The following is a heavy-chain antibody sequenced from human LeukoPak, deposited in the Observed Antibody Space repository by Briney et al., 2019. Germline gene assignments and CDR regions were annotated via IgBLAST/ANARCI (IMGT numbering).Heavy chain of an antibody. J-gene: IGHJ4*02. D-gene: IGHD6-13*01. CDR2: INSDGTGT. Sequence: GSRRLSCAASGFTFRSCWMHWVSQAPGKGLVWVSRINSDGTGTKYADSVKGRFTISRDNAKNTLYLQMNSLRAEDTAVYYCARGPADGAFDYGGPETGDTVSS. CDR3: ARGPADGAFDY. V-gene: IGHV3-74*03. CDR1: GFTFRSCW.